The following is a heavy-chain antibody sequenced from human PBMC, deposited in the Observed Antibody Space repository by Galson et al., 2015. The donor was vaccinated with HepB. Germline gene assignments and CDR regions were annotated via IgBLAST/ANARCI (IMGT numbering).Heavy chain of an antibody. CDR1: GFTFDDYA. CDR2: ISWNSGSI. Sequence: SLRLSCAASGFTFDDYAMHWVRQAPGKGLEWVSGISWNSGSIGYADSVKGRFTISRDNAKNSLYLQMNSLRAEDTALYYCAKDSYPGRIDYWGQGTLVTVSS. J-gene: IGHJ4*02. CDR3: AKDSYPGRIDY. V-gene: IGHV3-9*01. D-gene: IGHD1-26*01.